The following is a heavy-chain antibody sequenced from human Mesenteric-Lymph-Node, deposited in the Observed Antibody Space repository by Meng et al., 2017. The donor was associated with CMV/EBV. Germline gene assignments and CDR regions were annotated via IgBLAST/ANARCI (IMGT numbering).Heavy chain of an antibody. CDR2: ISTSSSYT. CDR1: GFTFSSYS. V-gene: IGHV3-21*01. J-gene: IGHJ4*02. D-gene: IGHD2-2*01. CDR3: ARYGTSTSCLDY. Sequence: GESLKISCAASGFTFSSYSMNWVRQAPGKGLEWVSSISTSSSYTYYADSVKGRFTISRDEAKDSLYLQMNSLRAEDTAVYYCARYGTSTSCLDYWGQGTLVTVSS.